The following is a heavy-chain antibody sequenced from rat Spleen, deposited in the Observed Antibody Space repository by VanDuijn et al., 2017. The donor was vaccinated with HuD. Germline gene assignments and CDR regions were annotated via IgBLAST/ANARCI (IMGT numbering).Heavy chain of an antibody. J-gene: IGHJ2*01. CDR2: ITSGGSNT. V-gene: IGHV5S13*01. Sequence: EVQLVESGGGLVQPGRSLKLSCAASGFTFSRFATVWVRQAPKKGLEWVANITSGGSNTYYPDSVKGRFTISRDNAKTTLYLQMDSLRSEATATYYCRNTEFYFDYCGAWVMVTVSS. D-gene: IGHD2-1*01. CDR1: GFTFSRFA. CDR3: RNTEFYFDY.